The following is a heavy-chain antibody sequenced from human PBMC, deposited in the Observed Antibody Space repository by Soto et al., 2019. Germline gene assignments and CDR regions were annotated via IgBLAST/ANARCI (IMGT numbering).Heavy chain of an antibody. D-gene: IGHD2-2*01. Sequence: QLQLQESGPGLVKPAETLSLTCSGSGGSISNSDFYWGWIRQPPGKGLEWIGSLYHSGNTNYRPSLKSRVTISVDTSKTQFSLSLSSLTAGDTAVYFCASHCTDTSCYGLHYWGPGTLVTVSS. V-gene: IGHV4-39*01. CDR1: GGSISNSDFY. J-gene: IGHJ4*02. CDR2: LYHSGNT. CDR3: ASHCTDTSCYGLHY.